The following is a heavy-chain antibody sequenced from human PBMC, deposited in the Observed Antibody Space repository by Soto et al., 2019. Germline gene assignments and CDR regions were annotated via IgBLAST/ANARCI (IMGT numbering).Heavy chain of an antibody. CDR1: GGSISGGDSY. J-gene: IGHJ6*02. CDR2: IHYSGST. V-gene: IGHV4-30-4*01. CDR3: ARDRLGYCTSTSCYYGMDV. D-gene: IGHD2-2*01. Sequence: QVQLQESGPGLVKPSQTLSLTCTVSGGSISGGDSYWSWIRQPPGKGLEWIGSIHYSGSTYYNPSLTSRLIVSVDTSKNQFSLNLCSVTAADTAVYYCARDRLGYCTSTSCYYGMDVWGQGTKITVSS.